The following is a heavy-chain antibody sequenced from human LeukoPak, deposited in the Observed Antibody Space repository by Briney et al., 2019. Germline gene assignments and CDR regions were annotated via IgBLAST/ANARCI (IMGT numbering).Heavy chain of an antibody. CDR3: ARDLQIYCASTSCYPFDY. D-gene: IGHD2-2*01. Sequence: GGSLRLSCAASGFTFSSYAMHWVRQAPGKGLEWVAVISYDGNNKNYADSVKGRFTIPRDNSKNTLYLQMNSLRVEDTAVYYCARDLQIYCASTSCYPFDYWGQGSLVTVSS. J-gene: IGHJ4*02. V-gene: IGHV3-30-3*01. CDR1: GFTFSSYA. CDR2: ISYDGNNK.